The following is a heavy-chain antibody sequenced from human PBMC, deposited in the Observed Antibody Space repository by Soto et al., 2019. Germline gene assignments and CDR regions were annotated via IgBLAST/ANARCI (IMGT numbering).Heavy chain of an antibody. J-gene: IGHJ4*02. D-gene: IGHD2-2*01. CDR1: GYTLTELS. Sequence: ASVKVSCKVSGYTLTELSMHWVRQAPGKGLEWMGGFDPEDGETIYAQKFQGRVTMTEDTSTDTAYMELSSLRSEDTAVYYCATSCSSTSCYWWFDYWGQGTQFTVSS. CDR2: FDPEDGET. CDR3: ATSCSSTSCYWWFDY. V-gene: IGHV1-24*01.